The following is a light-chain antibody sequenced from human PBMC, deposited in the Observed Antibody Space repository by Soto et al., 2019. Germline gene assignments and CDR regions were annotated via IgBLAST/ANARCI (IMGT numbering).Light chain of an antibody. V-gene: IGKV3-11*01. J-gene: IGKJ4*01. CDR3: QQRSNWSST. CDR1: QSVSGY. Sequence: EIVLTQSRATLSLSPGERATLSCRASQSVSGYLAWYQQKPGQAPRLLMYDASNRATGIPARFSGSGSGTDFTLTISSLEPEDFAVYYCQQRSNWSSTFGGGTKVEIK. CDR2: DAS.